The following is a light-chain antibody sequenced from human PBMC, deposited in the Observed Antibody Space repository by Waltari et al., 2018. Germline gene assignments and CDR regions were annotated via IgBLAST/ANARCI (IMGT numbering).Light chain of an antibody. Sequence: EIVLTQSPATLSLSPGERASLSCRASQSVSRDLAWYRQKPGQAPRLLIVDASIRATGTPAMFSGSGSGTDFTLTISSRELEDFAVYYCQQRRDWPLTFGGGTKVEIK. V-gene: IGKV3-11*01. J-gene: IGKJ4*01. CDR2: DAS. CDR1: QSVSRD. CDR3: QQRRDWPLT.